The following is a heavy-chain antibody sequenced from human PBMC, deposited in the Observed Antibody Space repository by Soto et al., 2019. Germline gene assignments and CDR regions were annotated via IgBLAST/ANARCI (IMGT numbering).Heavy chain of an antibody. V-gene: IGHV4-39*01. J-gene: IGHJ4*02. Sequence: SETLSLTCTVSGGSSSSSTYYWGWIRQPPGRGLEWIGSILYSGSTYFNPSLKSRVTISVDTSKNQFSLKLSSVTAADTAVYYCARHWNLYGHLGFDYWGQGTLLTVSS. CDR2: ILYSGST. CDR3: ARHWNLYGHLGFDY. D-gene: IGHD1-7*01. CDR1: GGSSSSSTYY.